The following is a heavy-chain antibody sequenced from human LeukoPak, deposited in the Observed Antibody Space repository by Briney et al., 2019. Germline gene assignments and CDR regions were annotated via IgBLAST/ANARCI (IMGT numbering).Heavy chain of an antibody. D-gene: IGHD6-6*01. CDR3: ARWEYSRGGPFDY. Sequence: SETLSLTCAVYGGSFSGYYWSWIRQPPGKGLEWIGEINHSGSTNYNPSLTSRVTISVDTSKNQFSLKLSSVTAADTAVYYCARWEYSRGGPFDYWGQGTLVTVSS. CDR2: INHSGST. J-gene: IGHJ4*02. CDR1: GGSFSGYY. V-gene: IGHV4-34*01.